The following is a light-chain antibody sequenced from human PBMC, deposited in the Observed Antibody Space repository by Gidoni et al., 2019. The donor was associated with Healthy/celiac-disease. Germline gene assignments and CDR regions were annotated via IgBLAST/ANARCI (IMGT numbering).Light chain of an antibody. Sequence: EMVLTQPPATLSLSPGERATLSCRASQSVSSYLAWYQQKPGQAPRLLIYDASTRATGIPARFSGSGSGTDFTLTISSLEPEDFAVYYCQQRSNWPKITFGQXTRLEIK. CDR2: DAS. CDR1: QSVSSY. J-gene: IGKJ5*01. V-gene: IGKV3-11*01. CDR3: QQRSNWPKIT.